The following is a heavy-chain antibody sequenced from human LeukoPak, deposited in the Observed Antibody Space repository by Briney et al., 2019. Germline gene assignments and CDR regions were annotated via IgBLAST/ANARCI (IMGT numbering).Heavy chain of an antibody. Sequence: KTSGTLSLTCTVSGGSIRRSIYYWGWVRQPRGRGRGWIVSIVYGGSTSYNPSLKSRISISVATAKTQFSLRLSSVTAADTSVYYCARHPELSDIGWNLGAFDMWGQGTMVTVSS. CDR3: ARHPELSDIGWNLGAFDM. CDR2: IVYGGST. D-gene: IGHD1-1*01. CDR1: GGSIRRSIYY. V-gene: IGHV4-39*01. J-gene: IGHJ3*02.